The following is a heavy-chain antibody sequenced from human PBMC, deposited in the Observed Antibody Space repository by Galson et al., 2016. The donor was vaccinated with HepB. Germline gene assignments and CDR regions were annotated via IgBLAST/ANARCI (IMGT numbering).Heavy chain of an antibody. CDR1: GFTFSSSEMH. Sequence: LRLSCAASGFTFSSSEMHWVRQAPGKGLEWIGYIYYSGSTYYDPSLKSRFTISVDTSKNQFSLKLSSVTAADTAVYYCARGLRACSGTSCYGGNWFDPWGQGTLGTVSS. V-gene: IGHV4-30-4*08. CDR3: ARGLRACSGTSCYGGNWFDP. CDR2: IYYSGST. J-gene: IGHJ5*02. D-gene: IGHD2-2*01.